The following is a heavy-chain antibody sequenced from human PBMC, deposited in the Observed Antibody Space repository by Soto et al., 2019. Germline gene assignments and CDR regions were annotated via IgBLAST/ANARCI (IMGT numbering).Heavy chain of an antibody. CDR1: GGSISSYY. D-gene: IGHD3-22*01. V-gene: IGHV4-59*12. J-gene: IGHJ4*02. Sequence: SETLSLTCTVSGGSISSYYWSWIRQPPGKGLEWIGYIYYSGSTNYNPSLKSRVTISVDTSKNQFSLKLSSVTAADTAVYYCARGSYGYYYDSSGYYRHRSFDYWGQGTLVTVSS. CDR2: IYYSGST. CDR3: ARGSYGYYYDSSGYYRHRSFDY.